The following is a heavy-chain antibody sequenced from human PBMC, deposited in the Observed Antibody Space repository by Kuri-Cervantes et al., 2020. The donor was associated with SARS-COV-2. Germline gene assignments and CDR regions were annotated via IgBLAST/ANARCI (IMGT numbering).Heavy chain of an antibody. J-gene: IGHJ4*02. CDR2: ISSSSSTI. D-gene: IGHD3-9*01. CDR1: GFTFSSYS. Sequence: ETLSLTCAASGFTFSSYSMNWVRQAPGKGLEWVSYISSSSSTIYYADSVKGRFTTSRDNAKNSLYLQMNSLRDEDTAVYYCARGSEAGYYYFDYWGQGTLVTVSS. V-gene: IGHV3-48*02. CDR3: ARGSEAGYYYFDY.